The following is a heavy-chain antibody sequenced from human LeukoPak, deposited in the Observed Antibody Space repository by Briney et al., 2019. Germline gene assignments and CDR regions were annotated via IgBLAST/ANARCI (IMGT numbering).Heavy chain of an antibody. CDR2: IYYSGST. Sequence: KPSETLSLTCTVSGGSISSSSYYWGWIRQPPGKGLEWIGSIYYSGSTFYNPSLKSRVTISVDTSKNQFSLKLSSVTAADTAVYYCARLGGWLPDYWAREPWSPSPQ. CDR3: ARLGGWLPDY. D-gene: IGHD6-19*01. J-gene: IGHJ4*02. CDR1: GGSISSSSYY. V-gene: IGHV4-39*01.